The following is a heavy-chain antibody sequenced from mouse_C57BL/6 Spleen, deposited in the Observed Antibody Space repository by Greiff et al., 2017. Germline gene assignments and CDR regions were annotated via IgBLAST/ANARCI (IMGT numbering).Heavy chain of an antibody. V-gene: IGHV1-50*01. CDR2: IDPSDSST. D-gene: IGHD1-1*01. Sequence: QVQLQQPGAELVKPGASVKLSCTASGYTFTSYCMHWVNQRPGQGLEWIGEIDPSDSSTKYNPKFKGKATLTVDTSSSTASLQLSILTSEDSAVYYCARAADYYGNCYGYWGQGTTLTVSS. CDR1: GYTFTSYC. J-gene: IGHJ2*01. CDR3: ARAADYYGNCYGY.